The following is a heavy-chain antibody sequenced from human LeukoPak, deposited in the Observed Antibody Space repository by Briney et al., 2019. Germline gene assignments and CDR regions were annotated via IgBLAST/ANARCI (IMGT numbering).Heavy chain of an antibody. V-gene: IGHV3-23*01. CDR2: IGNSGRDT. J-gene: IGHJ4*02. Sequence: GGSLRLSCAASGFTFSSYVMTWVRQAPGRGLEWVSSIGNSGRDTYYPDSMKGRFTISRDNSKSTLFLHMSSLRAGDTAIYYCARYCGADSCYSGLDYWGQGALVTVSS. D-gene: IGHD2-15*01. CDR1: GFTFSSYV. CDR3: ARYCGADSCYSGLDY.